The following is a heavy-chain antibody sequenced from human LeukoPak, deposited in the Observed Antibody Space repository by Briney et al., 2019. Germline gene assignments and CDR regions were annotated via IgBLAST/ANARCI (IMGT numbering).Heavy chain of an antibody. J-gene: IGHJ4*02. V-gene: IGHV3-30*18. CDR2: LSYDGSNR. D-gene: IGHD4-17*01. Sequence: GGSLRLSCAASGFTFSSFGMHWVRQAPGKGLEWVAVLSYDGSNRYYADSVKGRFTISRDNSKNTLYLQMNSLRAEDTAVYYCAKDASTVTIHADYWGQGTMV. CDR1: GFTFSSFG. CDR3: AKDASTVTIHADY.